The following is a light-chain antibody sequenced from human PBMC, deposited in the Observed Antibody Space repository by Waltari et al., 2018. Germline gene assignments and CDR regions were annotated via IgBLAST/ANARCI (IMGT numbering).Light chain of an antibody. CDR3: GTWDSSLRGGV. J-gene: IGLJ2*01. CDR2: DKN. Sequence: QSVLTQPPSVSAAPGPKVTISCPGRTPTPWQTYVAWYQQFPGTAPKPLIYDKNKRPSGIPDRFSGSKSGTSATLGITGLQTGDEADYYCGTWDSSLRGGVFGGGTKLTVL. V-gene: IGLV1-51*01. CDR1: TPTPWQTY.